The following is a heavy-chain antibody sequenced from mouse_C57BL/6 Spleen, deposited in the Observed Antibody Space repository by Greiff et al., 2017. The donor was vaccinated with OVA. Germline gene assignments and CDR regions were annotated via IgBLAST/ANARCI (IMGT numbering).Heavy chain of an antibody. V-gene: IGHV1-26*01. CDR2: INPNNGGT. Sequence: EVQLQQSGPELVKPGASVKMSCKASGYTFTDYYMNWVKQSHGKSLEWIGDINPNNGGTSYNQKFKGKATLTVDKSSSTAYMELRSLTSEDSAVYYCAHYYGSSHFDYWGQGTTLTVSS. D-gene: IGHD1-1*01. CDR3: AHYYGSSHFDY. J-gene: IGHJ2*01. CDR1: GYTFTDYY.